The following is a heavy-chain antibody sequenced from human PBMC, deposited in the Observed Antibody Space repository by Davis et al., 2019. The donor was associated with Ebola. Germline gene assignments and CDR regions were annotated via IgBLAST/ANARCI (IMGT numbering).Heavy chain of an antibody. J-gene: IGHJ4*02. CDR2: INIDGSRT. D-gene: IGHD6-13*01. CDR3: ARDLSWAGYFDD. V-gene: IGHV3-74*01. Sequence: GESLKISCAASGFTFSDYWMHWVRQGPGKGLVWVSRINIDGSRTNYADSVKGRFTISRDNSKNTLYLQMNSLRVEDTAVYYCARDLSWAGYFDDWGQGTLVTVSS. CDR1: GFTFSDYW.